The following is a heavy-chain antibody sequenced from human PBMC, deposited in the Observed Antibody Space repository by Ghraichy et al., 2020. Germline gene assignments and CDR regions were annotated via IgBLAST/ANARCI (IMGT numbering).Heavy chain of an antibody. J-gene: IGHJ6*02. CDR3: ARGSRVVRFYYYDGMDV. D-gene: IGHD4-23*01. CDR1: GFTFSSYS. CDR2: ITSSSRTR. V-gene: IGHV3-48*02. Sequence: GGSLRLSCVGSGFTFSSYSMNWVRQSPGKGLEWVSYITSSSRTRSYADSVKGRFTISRDNAQNSLYLQMKSLRDEDTAVYYCARGSRVVRFYYYDGMDVWGQGTTVTVSS.